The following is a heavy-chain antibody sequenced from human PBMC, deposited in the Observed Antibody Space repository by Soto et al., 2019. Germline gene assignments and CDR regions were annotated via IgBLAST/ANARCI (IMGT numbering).Heavy chain of an antibody. CDR3: AKDAHCTNGVCWFDP. Sequence: GGSLRLSCAASGFTFSSYTMSWVRQAPGKGLEWVSAISGSGGSTYYADSVKGRFTISRDNSKNTLYLQMNSLRAEDTAVYYCAKDAHCTNGVCWFDPWGQGTLVTVSS. V-gene: IGHV3-23*01. CDR2: ISGSGGST. CDR1: GFTFSSYT. D-gene: IGHD2-8*01. J-gene: IGHJ5*02.